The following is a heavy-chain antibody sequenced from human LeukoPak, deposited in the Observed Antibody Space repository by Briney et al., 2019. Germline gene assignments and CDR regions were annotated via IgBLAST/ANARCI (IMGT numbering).Heavy chain of an antibody. CDR2: ISYDGSNK. Sequence: GGSLRLSCAASGFTFSSYAMHWVRQAPGKGLEWVAVISYDGSNKYYADSVKGRFTISRDNSKNTLYLQMNSLRAEDTAVYYRTRVAGSGSVDWGQGTLVTVSS. CDR1: GFTFSSYA. CDR3: TRVAGSGSVD. D-gene: IGHD1-26*01. J-gene: IGHJ4*02. V-gene: IGHV3-30-3*01.